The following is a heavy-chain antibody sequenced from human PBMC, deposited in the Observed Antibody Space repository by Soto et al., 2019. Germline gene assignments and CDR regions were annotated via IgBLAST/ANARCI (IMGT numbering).Heavy chain of an antibody. Sequence: ASVKVSCKASGYTFTSYGISWVRQAPGQGLEWMEWISAYNGNTNYAQKLQGRVTMTTDTSTSTAYMELRSLRSDDTAVYYCAREDEAGYYDFWSGYREWGQGTLVTVSS. V-gene: IGHV1-18*04. D-gene: IGHD3-3*01. J-gene: IGHJ4*02. CDR1: GYTFTSYG. CDR2: ISAYNGNT. CDR3: AREDEAGYYDFWSGYRE.